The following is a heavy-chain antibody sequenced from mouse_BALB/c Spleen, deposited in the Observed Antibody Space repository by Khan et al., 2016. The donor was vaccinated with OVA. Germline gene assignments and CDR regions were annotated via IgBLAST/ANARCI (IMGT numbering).Heavy chain of an antibody. D-gene: IGHD1-1*01. Sequence: QVQLKQSGAELAKPGASVKMSCKASGYTFINYWILWIKQRPGQGLEWIGYINPRTGYTEYNQNFKDKATLTADISSSTAYMQLSSLTSEDSAVYYCARRGLRWDFDYWGQGTTLTVSS. CDR3: ARRGLRWDFDY. CDR1: GYTFINYW. J-gene: IGHJ2*01. CDR2: INPRTGYT. V-gene: IGHV1-7*01.